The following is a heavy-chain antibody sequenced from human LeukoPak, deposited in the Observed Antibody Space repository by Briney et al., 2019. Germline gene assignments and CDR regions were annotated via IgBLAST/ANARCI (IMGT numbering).Heavy chain of an antibody. D-gene: IGHD1-7*01. V-gene: IGHV3-23*01. CDR3: AKDMFRHWNYGFRRYYYGMDP. J-gene: IGHJ6*02. Sequence: GGSLRLPCAASGFTFSSYAMRWVRQDPGEGLEWVSAINGSGGGTYYADSVKGRFTISRDNSKNTLYLQMNSLRAEDTAVYYCAKDMFRHWNYGFRRYYYGMDPWGQGTTVTVSS. CDR2: INGSGGGT. CDR1: GFTFSSYA.